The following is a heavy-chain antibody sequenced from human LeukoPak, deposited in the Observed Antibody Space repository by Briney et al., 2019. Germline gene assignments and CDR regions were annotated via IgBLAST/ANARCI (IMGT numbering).Heavy chain of an antibody. CDR1: GSTFSSYA. D-gene: IGHD5-12*01. Sequence: ASVKVSCKASGSTFSSYAISWVRQAPGQGLEWMGRIIPILGIANYAQKFQGRVTITADKSTSTAYMELSSLGSEDTAVYYCTRVASGDRFSGYAKDRHYFDSWGQGTLVTVSS. CDR3: TRVASGDRFSGYAKDRHYFDS. CDR2: IIPILGIA. J-gene: IGHJ4*02. V-gene: IGHV1-69*04.